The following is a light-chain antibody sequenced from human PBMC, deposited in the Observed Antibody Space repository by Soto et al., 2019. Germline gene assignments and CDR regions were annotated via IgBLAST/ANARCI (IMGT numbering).Light chain of an antibody. V-gene: IGLV2-14*01. CDR3: SSYTSSSTQV. Sequence: QSALTQPASVSGSPGQSITISCTGTSSDVGGYNYVSWYQQHPGKAPKLIIYDVSNRPSGVSNHFSGSKSDNTASLTISGLQAEDEADYYCSSYTSSSTQVFGTGTKLTVL. CDR1: SSDVGGYNY. J-gene: IGLJ1*01. CDR2: DVS.